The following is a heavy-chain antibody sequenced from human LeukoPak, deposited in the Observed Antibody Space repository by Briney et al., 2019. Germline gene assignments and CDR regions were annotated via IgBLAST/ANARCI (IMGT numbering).Heavy chain of an antibody. D-gene: IGHD3-16*01. CDR2: IRRKRQSYST. J-gene: IGHJ3*01. CDR1: GFTFSDYI. Sequence: AGSLRLSCEASGFTFSDYILDWVRQAPGKGLEWVGRIRRKRQSYSTEYAASVKGRFTISRDDSKNSLFLDMNSLKTEDTAVYHCSRDGGASDESAFDFWGRGRMVTVSS. V-gene: IGHV3-72*01. CDR3: SRDGGASDESAFDF.